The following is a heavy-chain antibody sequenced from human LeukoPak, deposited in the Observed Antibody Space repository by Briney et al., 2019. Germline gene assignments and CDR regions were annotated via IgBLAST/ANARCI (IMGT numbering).Heavy chain of an antibody. D-gene: IGHD3-10*01. CDR1: GGSISRGSYY. V-gene: IGHV4-61*02. J-gene: IGHJ3*02. Sequence: SQTLSLTCTVSGGSISRGSYYWSWIRQPAGKGLEWIGRIYTSGSTNYNPSLKSRVTISVDTSKNQFSLKLSSVTAADTAVYYCARDLQRARYYGSVDDAFDIWGQGTMVTVSS. CDR3: ARDLQRARYYGSVDDAFDI. CDR2: IYTSGST.